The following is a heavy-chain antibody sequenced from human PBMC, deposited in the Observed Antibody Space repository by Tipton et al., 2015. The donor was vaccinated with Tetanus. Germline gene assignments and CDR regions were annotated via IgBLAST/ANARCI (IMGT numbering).Heavy chain of an antibody. CDR1: GFTFSKHT. D-gene: IGHD3-22*01. CDR2: ISSSTTYI. Sequence: SLRLSCAASGFTFSKHTMNWVRQAPGKGLEWVSSISSSTTYIYYADSVKGRFTITRDNAKNSLCLQMNSLGVDDTAVYYCARDFSYYFDSKSGFDYWGQGTLVTVSS. J-gene: IGHJ4*02. V-gene: IGHV3-21*01. CDR3: ARDFSYYFDSKSGFDY.